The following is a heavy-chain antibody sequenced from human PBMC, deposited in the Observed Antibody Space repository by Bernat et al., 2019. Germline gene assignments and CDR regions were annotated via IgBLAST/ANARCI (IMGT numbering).Heavy chain of an antibody. CDR2: ISYDGSNK. J-gene: IGHJ4*02. Sequence: QVQLVESGGGVVQPGRSLRLSCAASGFTFSSYAMHWVRQAPGKGLEWVAVISYDGSNKYYADSVKGRFTISRDNSKNTLYLQMNSLRAEDTAVYYCAGDKGSSFGGYWGQGTLVTVSS. CDR3: AGDKGSSFGGY. CDR1: GFTFSSYA. D-gene: IGHD6-13*01. V-gene: IGHV3-30-3*01.